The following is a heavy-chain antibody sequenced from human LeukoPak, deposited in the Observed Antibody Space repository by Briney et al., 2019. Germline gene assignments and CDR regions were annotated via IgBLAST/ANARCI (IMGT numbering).Heavy chain of an antibody. CDR1: GGSISSYY. CDR3: ARVNYDFWSDPLYYYYMDV. D-gene: IGHD3-3*01. CDR2: IYYSGST. V-gene: IGHV4-59*01. Sequence: RTSETLSLTCTVSGGSISSYYWSWIRQPPRKGLEWIGYIYYSGSTNYNPSLKSRVTISVDTSKNQFSLKLSSVTAADTAVYYCARVNYDFWSDPLYYYYMDVWGKGTTVTVSS. J-gene: IGHJ6*03.